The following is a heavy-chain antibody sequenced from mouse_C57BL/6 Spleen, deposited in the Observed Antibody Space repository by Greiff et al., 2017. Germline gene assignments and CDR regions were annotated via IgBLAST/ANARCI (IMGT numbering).Heavy chain of an antibody. CDR1: GFTFSDYY. V-gene: IGHV5-12*01. J-gene: IGHJ4*01. D-gene: IGHD2-3*01. CDR3: ACQGDGYPYYYAMDY. Sequence: EVKLVESGGGLVQPGGSLKLSCAASGFTFSDYYMYWVRQTPEKRLEWVAYISNGGGSTYYPDTVKGRFTLSRDNAKNSLYLQMRRLKSEDTAIYYSACQGDGYPYYYAMDYWGQGTSVTVSS. CDR2: ISNGGGST.